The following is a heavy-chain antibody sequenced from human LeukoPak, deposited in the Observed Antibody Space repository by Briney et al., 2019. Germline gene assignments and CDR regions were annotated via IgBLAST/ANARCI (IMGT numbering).Heavy chain of an antibody. CDR2: INPKTGGT. J-gene: IGHJ4*02. CDR1: GYIFTGYY. V-gene: IGHV1-2*02. D-gene: IGHD2-21*02. Sequence: ASVKVSCKASGYIFTGYYMHWVRQAPGQGLEWMGWINPKTGGTHYAQKFQGRVTMTRDTSISTAYMELSSLRSDDTAVYYCARGYCSGDCFTLFDYWGQGTLVTVSS. CDR3: ARGYCSGDCFTLFDY.